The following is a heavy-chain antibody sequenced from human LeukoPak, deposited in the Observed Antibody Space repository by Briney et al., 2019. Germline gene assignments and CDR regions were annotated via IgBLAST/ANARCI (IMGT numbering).Heavy chain of an antibody. CDR3: ATGGDTAMVDYYYYYYMDV. D-gene: IGHD5-18*01. Sequence: SETLSLTCTVYGGSINGYYWSWIPQPPGKGLEWIGYISYSGSTTYNPSLKSRVTMSVDTSKNQFSLKLSSVTAADTAVYFCATGGDTAMVDYYYYYYMDVWGKGTTVTVSS. J-gene: IGHJ6*03. V-gene: IGHV4-59*01. CDR1: GGSINGYY. CDR2: ISYSGST.